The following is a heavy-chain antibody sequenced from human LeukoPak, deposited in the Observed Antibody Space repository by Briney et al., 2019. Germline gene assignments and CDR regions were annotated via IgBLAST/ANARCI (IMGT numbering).Heavy chain of an antibody. CDR1: GDSISSYY. J-gene: IGHJ5*02. Sequence: PSETLSLTCTVSGDSISSYYWSWIRQPPGKRLERIGCISDSGSTNYNPSLKSRVTISVDTSKSQFSLKLSSVTAADTAVYYCARGRLLEWFDSWGQGTLVSVSS. D-gene: IGHD3-3*01. CDR2: ISDSGST. CDR3: ARGRLLEWFDS. V-gene: IGHV4-59*01.